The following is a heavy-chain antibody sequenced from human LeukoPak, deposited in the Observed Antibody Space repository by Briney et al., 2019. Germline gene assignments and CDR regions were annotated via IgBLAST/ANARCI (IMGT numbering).Heavy chain of an antibody. D-gene: IGHD3-9*01. CDR1: GYTFTSYE. Sequence: ASVKVSCKASGYTFTSYEINWVRQATGQGLEWMGWMNPNSGDTGYAQKFQGRVTMTRDTSISTAYMELSSLRSEDTAVYYCARDILTGPPNWFDPWGQGTLVTVSS. J-gene: IGHJ5*02. CDR2: MNPNSGDT. V-gene: IGHV1-8*01. CDR3: ARDILTGPPNWFDP.